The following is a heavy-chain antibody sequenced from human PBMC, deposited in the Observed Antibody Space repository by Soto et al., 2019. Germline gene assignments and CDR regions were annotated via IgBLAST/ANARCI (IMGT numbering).Heavy chain of an antibody. CDR2: ISSSSSTI. CDR1: GFTFSSYN. V-gene: IGHV3-48*02. Sequence: EVQLVESGGGLVQPGGSLRLSCAASGFTFSSYNMNWVRQAPGKGLEWVSYISSSSSTIYYADSVKGRFTISRDNAKNSLYMQMNRLRDEDTAVYYCAREGGLLYWFDPWGQGTLVTVSS. CDR3: AREGGLLYWFDP. J-gene: IGHJ5*02.